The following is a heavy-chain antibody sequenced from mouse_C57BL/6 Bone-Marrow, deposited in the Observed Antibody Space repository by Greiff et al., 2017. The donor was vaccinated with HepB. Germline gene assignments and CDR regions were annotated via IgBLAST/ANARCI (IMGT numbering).Heavy chain of an antibody. V-gene: IGHV1-81*01. Sequence: LQESGAELARPGASVKLSCKASGYTFTSYGISWVKQRTGQGLEWIGEIYPRSGNTYYNEKFKGKATLTADKSSSTAYMELRSLTSEDSAVYFCAREGLRFAYWGQGTLVTVSA. CDR1: GYTFTSYG. J-gene: IGHJ3*01. D-gene: IGHD2-4*01. CDR3: AREGLRFAY. CDR2: IYPRSGNT.